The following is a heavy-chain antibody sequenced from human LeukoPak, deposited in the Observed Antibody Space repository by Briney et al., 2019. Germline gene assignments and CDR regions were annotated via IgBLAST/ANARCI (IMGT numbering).Heavy chain of an antibody. J-gene: IGHJ4*02. D-gene: IGHD1-26*01. V-gene: IGHV1-69*01. CDR1: GGTFSGYA. CDR2: IIPTFGTV. CDR3: ARDREVGATTLAFDY. Sequence: SVKVSCNASGGTFSGYAISWVRQAPGQGLEWMGGIIPTFGTVNYAQKFQGRVTITADESTSTGYMELSSLRSEDTAVYYCARDREVGATTLAFDYWGQGTLVTVSS.